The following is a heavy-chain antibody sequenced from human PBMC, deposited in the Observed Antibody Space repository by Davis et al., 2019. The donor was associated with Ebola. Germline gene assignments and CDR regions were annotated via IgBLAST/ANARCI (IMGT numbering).Heavy chain of an antibody. D-gene: IGHD3-22*01. CDR2: IYYSGST. Sequence: SETLSLTCTVSGGSISSYYWSWIRQPPGKGLEWIGYIYYSGSTNYNPSLKSRVTISVDTSKNQFSLKLSSVTAADTAVYYCARHSDYHDNNGQPTYNWFDPWGQGTLVAVSS. CDR1: GGSISSYY. V-gene: IGHV4-59*08. CDR3: ARHSDYHDNNGQPTYNWFDP. J-gene: IGHJ5*02.